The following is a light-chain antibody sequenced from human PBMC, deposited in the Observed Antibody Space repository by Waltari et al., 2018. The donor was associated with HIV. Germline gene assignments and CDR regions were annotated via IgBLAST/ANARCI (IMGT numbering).Light chain of an antibody. CDR3: SSYRGSSTLVV. Sequence: QSALTQPASVSGSPGQSITISCPGASSDVGGYDYVSWSQQHPGNPPTLIIYEPPNRPSGISTRVSGSKSGNTASLTISGLQAEDEDDYYCSSYRGSSTLVVFGGGTKLTVL. V-gene: IGLV2-14*01. CDR2: EPP. J-gene: IGLJ2*01. CDR1: SSDVGGYDY.